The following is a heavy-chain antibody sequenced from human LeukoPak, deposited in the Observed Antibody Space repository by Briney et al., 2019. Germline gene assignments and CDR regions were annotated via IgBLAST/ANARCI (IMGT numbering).Heavy chain of an antibody. CDR2: ISQSSTYI. Sequence: PGGSLRLSCGASGFTFSSNSINWVRQAPGKGLEWVSSISQSSTYIYYADSVKGRFTVSRDNAKSSLYLQLNSLRAEDTAVYYCATRSCSISACRASSYHCMDFWGKGTTVTVSS. J-gene: IGHJ6*03. V-gene: IGHV3-21*01. CDR1: GFTFSSNS. CDR3: ATRSCSISACRASSYHCMDF. D-gene: IGHD2-2*01.